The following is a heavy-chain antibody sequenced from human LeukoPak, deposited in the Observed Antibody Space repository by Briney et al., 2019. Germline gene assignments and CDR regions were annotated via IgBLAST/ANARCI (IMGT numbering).Heavy chain of an antibody. D-gene: IGHD2-21*02. J-gene: IGHJ4*02. V-gene: IGHV3-23*01. Sequence: PGGSLRLSCVASGFSFDTYAMSWVRQPPGKGLEWVSGISDTGRKRHYTDSVKGRFTISRDNSKNTLHLQMNSLRAEDTALYFCAKDHDNDDYYYYFDSWGQGTLVTVSS. CDR1: GFSFDTYA. CDR2: ISDTGRKR. CDR3: AKDHDNDDYYYYFDS.